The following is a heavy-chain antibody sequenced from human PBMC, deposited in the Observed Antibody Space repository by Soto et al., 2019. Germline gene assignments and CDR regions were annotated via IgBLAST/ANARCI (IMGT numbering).Heavy chain of an antibody. V-gene: IGHV1-46*01. D-gene: IGHD4-17*01. J-gene: IGHJ4*02. CDR1: GYTFTSYY. CDR3: ARAPTVTTEFDY. Sequence: ASVKVSCKASGYTFTSYYMHWVRQAPGQGLEWVGIINPSGGSTSYAQKFQGRVTMTRDTSTSTVYMELSSLGSEDTAVYYCARAPTVTTEFDYWGQGTLVTVSS. CDR2: INPSGGST.